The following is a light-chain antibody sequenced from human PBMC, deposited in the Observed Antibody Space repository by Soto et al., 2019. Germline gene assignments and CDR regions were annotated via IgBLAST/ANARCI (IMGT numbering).Light chain of an antibody. V-gene: IGKV3-20*01. CDR2: GAS. CDR3: QQYVSSLT. J-gene: IGKJ5*01. CDR1: QSVRSSY. Sequence: EIVLTQSPGTLSLSPGERATLSCRASQSVRSSYLAWYQQKPGQAPRLLIYGASSRATGIPDRFSGSGSGTDFPLTISKLEPEDFAVYYCQQYVSSLTFGQGTRLEIK.